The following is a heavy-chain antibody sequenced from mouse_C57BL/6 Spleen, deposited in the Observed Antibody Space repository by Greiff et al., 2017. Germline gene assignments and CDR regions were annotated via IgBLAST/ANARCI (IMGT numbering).Heavy chain of an antibody. CDR3: ARDTTVVAVDY. D-gene: IGHD1-1*01. J-gene: IGHJ2*01. CDR1: GYTFTSYW. CDR2: IHPNSGST. Sequence: QVQLKQSGAELVKPGASVKLSCKASGYTFTSYWMHWVKQRPGQGLEWIGMIHPNSGSTNYKEKFKSKATLTVDKSSSTPYMQLSSLTSEDSAVYYCARDTTVVAVDYWGQGTTLTVSS. V-gene: IGHV1-64*01.